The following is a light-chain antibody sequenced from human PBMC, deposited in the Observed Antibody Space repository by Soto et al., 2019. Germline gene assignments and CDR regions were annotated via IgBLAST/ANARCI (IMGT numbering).Light chain of an antibody. CDR3: QQYGSSPP. Sequence: EIVLTQSPGTLSLSPGERATLSCRASQSVSCSYLAWYQQKPGQAPRLLIYGASSRATGIPDRFSGSGSGTDFTLTISRLEPEDFAVYYCQQYGSSPPFGGGTKVEIK. CDR2: GAS. CDR1: QSVSCSY. J-gene: IGKJ4*01. V-gene: IGKV3-20*01.